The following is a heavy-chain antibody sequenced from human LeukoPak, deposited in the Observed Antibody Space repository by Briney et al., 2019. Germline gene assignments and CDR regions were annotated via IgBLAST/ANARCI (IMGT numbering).Heavy chain of an antibody. CDR2: IYYSGNT. D-gene: IGHD3-22*01. J-gene: IGHJ4*02. CDR3: ARHNYYDSSGYYPLSY. V-gene: IGHV4-59*08. CDR1: GGSISGYY. Sequence: PSETLSLTCTVSGGSISGYYWSWIRQPPGKELEWIGYIYYSGNTNYNPSLQSRVTISVDASKNQFSLKLSSVTAADTAVYYCARHNYYDSSGYYPLSYWGQGTLVTVSS.